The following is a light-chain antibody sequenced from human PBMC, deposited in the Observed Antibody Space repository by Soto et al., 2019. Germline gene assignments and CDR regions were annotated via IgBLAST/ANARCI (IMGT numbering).Light chain of an antibody. CDR2: GAS. V-gene: IGKV3-15*01. CDR1: QRVGLN. J-gene: IGKJ1*01. Sequence: EIVVTQSPATLSVSPGEAAILSCRASQRVGLNVAWYQQIPGQAPRLLLFGASTRASGVPDRFSGGGSGTEFSLTISSLQSEYFAVYFCQQYKNWHPWTFGRGTMVEVK. CDR3: QQYKNWHPWT.